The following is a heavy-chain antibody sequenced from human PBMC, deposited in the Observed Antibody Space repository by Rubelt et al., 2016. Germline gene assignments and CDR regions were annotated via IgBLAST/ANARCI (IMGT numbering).Heavy chain of an antibody. Sequence: LGWVSAISGSGGSTYYADSVKGRFTISRDNSKNTLYLQMNSLRAEDTAVYYCAKGITIFGVVIYDYYYGMDVWGQGTTVTVSS. V-gene: IGHV3-23*01. J-gene: IGHJ6*02. CDR3: AKGITIFGVVIYDYYYGMDV. CDR2: ISGSGGST. D-gene: IGHD3-3*01.